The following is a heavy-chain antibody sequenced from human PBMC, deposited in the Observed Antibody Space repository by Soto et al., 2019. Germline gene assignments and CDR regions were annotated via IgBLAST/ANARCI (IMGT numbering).Heavy chain of an antibody. D-gene: IGHD3-10*01. Sequence: QVQLQQWGAGLLKPSETLSLTCAVYGGSFSGHYWSWIRQPPGKGLEWIGEINDSGSTNYNPSLKSRVTILVDTSQNQFSLKLSSVTAADTALYYCSRYGSGRRSYYFYGMDVWGQGTTVTVSS. CDR2: INDSGST. J-gene: IGHJ6*02. CDR3: SRYGSGRRSYYFYGMDV. V-gene: IGHV4-34*01. CDR1: GGSFSGHY.